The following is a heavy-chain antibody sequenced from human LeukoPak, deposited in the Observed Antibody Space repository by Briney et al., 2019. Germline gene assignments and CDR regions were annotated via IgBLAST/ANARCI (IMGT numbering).Heavy chain of an antibody. CDR2: SYPGDSDT. Sequence: GESLMISCRGSGYSFTSYWIGWVRQMPAKSLEWMGISYPGDSDTRYSPSFQGQVTISADKSISTAYLQWSSLNASDTAMYYCARSWNDEIPLAADYWGQGTQVIVSS. V-gene: IGHV5-51*01. CDR3: ARSWNDEIPLAADY. CDR1: GYSFTSYW. D-gene: IGHD1-1*01. J-gene: IGHJ4*02.